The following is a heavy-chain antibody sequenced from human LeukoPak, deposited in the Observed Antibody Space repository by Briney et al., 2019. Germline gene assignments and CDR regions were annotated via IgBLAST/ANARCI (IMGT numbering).Heavy chain of an antibody. CDR2: ISAYNGNT. Sequence: ASVKVSCKASGYTFTSYGISLVRQAPEQGLEWMGWISAYNGNTNYAQKLQGRVTMTTDTSTSTAYMELRSLRSDDTAVYYCARAHDYGGISYWGQGTLVTVSS. V-gene: IGHV1-18*01. CDR3: ARAHDYGGISY. J-gene: IGHJ4*02. CDR1: GYTFTSYG. D-gene: IGHD4-23*01.